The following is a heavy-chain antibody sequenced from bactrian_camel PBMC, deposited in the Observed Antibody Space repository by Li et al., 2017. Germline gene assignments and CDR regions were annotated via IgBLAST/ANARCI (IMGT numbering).Heavy chain of an antibody. D-gene: IGHD1*01. CDR1: GYTHPSYC. Sequence: HVQLVESGGGSVQAGGSLNVSCVVSGYTHPSYCMGWFRQTPGKEREEVVTIDNKGKTNYADSVKGRFTISQDIDKNILYLQLNDVTTEDTAMYYCAKITFWPSTWSRRGQGTQVTVS. CDR3: AKITFWPSTWSR. J-gene: IGHJ4*01. CDR2: IDNKGKT. V-gene: IGHV3S55*01.